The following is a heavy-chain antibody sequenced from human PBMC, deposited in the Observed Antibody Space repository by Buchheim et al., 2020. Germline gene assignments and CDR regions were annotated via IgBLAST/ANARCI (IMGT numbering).Heavy chain of an antibody. J-gene: IGHJ4*02. D-gene: IGHD1-26*01. V-gene: IGHV3-33*01. CDR3: ARDLSGGYSPPLGY. CDR1: GFTFSSYG. CDR2: IWYDGSNK. Sequence: QVQLVESGGGVVQPGRSLRLSCAASGFTFSSYGMHWVRQAPGKGLEWVAVIWYDGSNKYYADSVKGRFTISRDNSKNTLYLQMNSLRGEDTAVYYCARDLSGGYSPPLGYWGQGTL.